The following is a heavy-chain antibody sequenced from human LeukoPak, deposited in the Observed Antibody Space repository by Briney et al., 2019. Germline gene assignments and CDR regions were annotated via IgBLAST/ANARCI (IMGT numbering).Heavy chain of an antibody. V-gene: IGHV4-30-2*01. CDR2: IYHSGST. Sequence: PSETLSLTCAVSGGSISSGGYSWSWIRQPPGKGLEWIGYIYHSGSTYYNPSLKSRVTISVDRSKNQFSLKLSSVTAADTAVYYCARDSVSGCSRTSCDHAFDIWGQGTMVTVSS. CDR1: GGSISSGGYS. D-gene: IGHD2-2*01. J-gene: IGHJ3*02. CDR3: ARDSVSGCSRTSCDHAFDI.